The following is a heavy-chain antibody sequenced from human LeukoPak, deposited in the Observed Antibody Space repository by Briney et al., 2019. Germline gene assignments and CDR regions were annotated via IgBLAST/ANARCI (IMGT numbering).Heavy chain of an antibody. Sequence: GGSLRLSCAASGFTFSDYYMSWIRQAPGKGLEWVSYISSSGSTIYYADSVKGRFTISRDNAKNSLYLQMNSLRAEDPAVYYCARDHSEQYYFDYWGQGTLVTVSS. CDR3: ARDHSEQYYFDY. J-gene: IGHJ4*02. V-gene: IGHV3-11*01. CDR1: GFTFSDYY. CDR2: ISSSGSTI. D-gene: IGHD1/OR15-1a*01.